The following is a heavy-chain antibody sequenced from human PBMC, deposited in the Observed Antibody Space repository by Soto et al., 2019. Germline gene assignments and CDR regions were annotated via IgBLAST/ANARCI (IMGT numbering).Heavy chain of an antibody. CDR1: GFTFSSYG. V-gene: IGHV3-30*18. CDR2: ISYDGSNK. CDR3: AKVVKDIVVVPADHPSSGMDV. Sequence: PGGSLRLSCAASGFTFSSYGMHWVRQAPGKGLEWVAVISYDGSNKYYADSVKGRFTISRDNSKNTLYLQMNSLRAEDTAVYYCAKVVKDIVVVPADHPSSGMDVWGQGTTVTVSS. J-gene: IGHJ6*02. D-gene: IGHD2-2*01.